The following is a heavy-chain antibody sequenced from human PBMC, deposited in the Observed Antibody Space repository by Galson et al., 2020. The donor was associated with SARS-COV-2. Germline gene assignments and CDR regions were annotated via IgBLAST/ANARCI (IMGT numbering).Heavy chain of an antibody. D-gene: IGHD3-10*01. J-gene: IGHJ4*02. CDR3: ARREDYHGSGSPVRY. V-gene: IGHV4-38-2*01. CDR1: GYSISSGYY. Sequence: SETLSLTCAVSGYSISSGYYWAWIRQSPGRGLEWISSIYHGGSTYYNPSLKSRVTMSIDTSRNQFSLNLRSVTAADTAVYFCARREDYHGSGSPVRYWGQGILVTVSS. CDR2: IYHGGST.